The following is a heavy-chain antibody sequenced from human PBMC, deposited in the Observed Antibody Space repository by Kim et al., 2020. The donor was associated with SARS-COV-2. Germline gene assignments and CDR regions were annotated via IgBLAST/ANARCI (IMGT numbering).Heavy chain of an antibody. CDR1: GGSISSYY. V-gene: IGHV4-59*13. J-gene: IGHJ4*02. D-gene: IGHD3-10*01. CDR3: ARGDGSGSYYDYYFDY. Sequence: SETLSLTCTVSGGSISSYYWSWIRQPPGKGLEWIGYIYYSGSTNYNHSLKSRVTISVDTSKNQFSLKLSSVTAADTAVYYCARGDGSGSYYDYYFDYWGQGTLVTVSS. CDR2: IYYSGST.